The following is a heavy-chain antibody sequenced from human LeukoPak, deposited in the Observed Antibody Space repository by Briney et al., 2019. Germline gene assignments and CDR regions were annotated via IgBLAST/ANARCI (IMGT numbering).Heavy chain of an antibody. D-gene: IGHD3-3*01. V-gene: IGHV4-59*01. CDR3: TRSLGVVIHGGMDV. CDR1: GGSISSYH. Sequence: SETLSLTCTVSGGSISSYHWSWVRQPPGKGLEWVGHIYYTGSTNYNPSLKSRVTISLDTSKNQFSLKLSSVTAADTAVYYCTRSLGVVIHGGMDVWGQGTTVTVSS. CDR2: IYYTGST. J-gene: IGHJ6*02.